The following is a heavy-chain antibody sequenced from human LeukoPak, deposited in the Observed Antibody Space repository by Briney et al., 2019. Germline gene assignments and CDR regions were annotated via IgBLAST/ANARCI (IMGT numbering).Heavy chain of an antibody. V-gene: IGHV4-34*01. J-gene: IGHJ4*02. CDR2: INHSGST. D-gene: IGHD5-12*01. CDR3: AVGGYSY. CDR1: GGSFSGYY. Sequence: SETLSLTCAVYGGSFSGYYWSWIRQPPGKGLEWNGEINHSGSTNYNPSLKSRVTISVDTSKNQFSLKLSSVTAADTAVYYCAVGGYSYWGQGTLVTVSS.